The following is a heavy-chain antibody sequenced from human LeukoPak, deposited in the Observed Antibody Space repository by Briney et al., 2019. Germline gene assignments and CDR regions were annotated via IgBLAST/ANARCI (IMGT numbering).Heavy chain of an antibody. D-gene: IGHD5-18*01. CDR1: GGSISSYY. CDR3: ARISNSGYSYVHLIFDY. Sequence: PSETLSLTCTVSGGSISSYYWSWIRQTPGKGLEWIGYIYYSGSTNYNPSLKSRVTISVDTSKNQFSLKLSSVTAADTAVYYCARISNSGYSYVHLIFDYWGQGTLVTVSS. J-gene: IGHJ4*02. CDR2: IYYSGST. V-gene: IGHV4-59*08.